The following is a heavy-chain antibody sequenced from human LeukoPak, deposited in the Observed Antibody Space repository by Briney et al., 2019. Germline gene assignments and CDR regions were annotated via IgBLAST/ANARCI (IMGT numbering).Heavy chain of an antibody. CDR3: ARVSSILWFGESLNWFDP. CDR2: INPSGGST. Sequence: ASVKVSCKASGYTFTSYYMHWVRQAPGQGLEWMGIINPSGGSTSYAQKFQGRVTMTRDMSTSTVYMELSSLRSEDTAAYYCARVSSILWFGESLNWFDPWGQGTLVTVSS. D-gene: IGHD3-10*01. CDR1: GYTFTSYY. V-gene: IGHV1-46*01. J-gene: IGHJ5*02.